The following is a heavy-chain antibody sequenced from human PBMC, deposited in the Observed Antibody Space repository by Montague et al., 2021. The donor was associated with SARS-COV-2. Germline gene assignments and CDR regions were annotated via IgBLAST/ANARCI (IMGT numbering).Heavy chain of an antibody. J-gene: IGHJ6*02. CDR2: IYYSGST. CDR3: ERDLAGYYGSGCYGGMDV. CDR1: GGSISSSSYY. V-gene: IGHV4-39*07. Sequence: SETLSLTCTVSGGSISSSSYYWGWIRQPPGKGLEWIGSIYYSGSTYYNPSLKSRVTISVDTSKNQLSLKLSSVTAAATAVYYCERDLAGYYGSGCYGGMDVWGQGTTVTVSS. D-gene: IGHD3-10*01.